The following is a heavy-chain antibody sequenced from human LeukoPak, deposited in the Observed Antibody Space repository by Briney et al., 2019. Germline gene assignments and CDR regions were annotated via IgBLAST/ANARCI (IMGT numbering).Heavy chain of an antibody. CDR3: ARDAYDTSAYYYFDY. CDR2: ITGSSSTR. Sequence: GGSLRLSCAASGFTFSSCDMNWVRQAPGKGLEWASYITGSSSTRYYADSVKGRFTISRDNAKNSLYLQMNSLRDEDTAVYYCARDAYDTSAYYYFDYWGQGTLVTVSS. V-gene: IGHV3-48*02. CDR1: GFTFSSCD. D-gene: IGHD3-22*01. J-gene: IGHJ4*02.